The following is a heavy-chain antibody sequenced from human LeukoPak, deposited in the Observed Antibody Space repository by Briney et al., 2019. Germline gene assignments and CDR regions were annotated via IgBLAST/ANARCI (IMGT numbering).Heavy chain of an antibody. CDR2: TNDSGGST. Sequence: GGSLRLSCAASGFTFSSYAMIWVRQAPGKGLEWVSGTNDSGGSTYYADSVKGRFTISRDDSKNTLYLQMNSLRAEDTAVYYCAKMSSSWTYYYGMDVWGQGTTVTVSS. V-gene: IGHV3-23*01. J-gene: IGHJ6*02. CDR1: GFTFSSYA. D-gene: IGHD6-13*01. CDR3: AKMSSSWTYYYGMDV.